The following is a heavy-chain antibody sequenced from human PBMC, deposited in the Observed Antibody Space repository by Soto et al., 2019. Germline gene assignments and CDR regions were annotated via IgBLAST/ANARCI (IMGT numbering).Heavy chain of an antibody. J-gene: IGHJ6*02. V-gene: IGHV3-11*06. CDR1: GFTFSDYY. CDR3: ARDFTYGSGSYLYYYGMDV. D-gene: IGHD3-10*01. CDR2: ISVSSTYA. Sequence: GGSLRLSCAASGFTFSDYYMSWIRQAPGKGLECVAYISVSSTYANYADSVEGRFTISRDNAENSLFLQMNSLRAEDTAVYYCARDFTYGSGSYLYYYGMDVWGQGTTVTVSS.